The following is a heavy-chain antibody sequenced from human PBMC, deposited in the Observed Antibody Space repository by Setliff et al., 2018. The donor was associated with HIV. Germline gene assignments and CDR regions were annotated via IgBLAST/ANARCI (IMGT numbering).Heavy chain of an antibody. J-gene: IGHJ6*02. CDR2: INSYNGNT. Sequence: GASVKVSCKASGYTFTTYGVNWVRQAPGQGLEWMGLINSYNGNTKFAQKFQGRVTMTTDTSTTTACMELRSLKADDTGIYYCSRSGVPPYYYYGMDVWGQGTTVTVSS. CDR3: SRSGVPPYYYYGMDV. V-gene: IGHV1-18*04. D-gene: IGHD3-10*01. CDR1: GYTFTTYG.